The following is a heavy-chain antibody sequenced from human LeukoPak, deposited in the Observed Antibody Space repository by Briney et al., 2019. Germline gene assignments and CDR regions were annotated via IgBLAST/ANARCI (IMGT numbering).Heavy chain of an antibody. CDR2: ITSSSTYT. CDR1: GFSFSSYN. J-gene: IGHJ5*02. CDR3: ASSHVTIGAAGPDNWFDP. D-gene: IGHD6-13*01. V-gene: IGHV3-21*01. Sequence: GGSLRLSCAASGFSFSSYNMNWVRLAPGKGLEWVSSITSSSTYTFYADSVKGRFTISRDNAKNSLDLEMNGLRDEDTAVYYCASSHVTIGAAGPDNWFDPWGQGTLVTVSS.